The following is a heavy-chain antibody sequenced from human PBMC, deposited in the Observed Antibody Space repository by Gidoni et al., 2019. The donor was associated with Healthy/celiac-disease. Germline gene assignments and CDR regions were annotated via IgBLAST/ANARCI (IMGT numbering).Heavy chain of an antibody. J-gene: IGHJ6*03. CDR1: GFTFSSYA. CDR3: ARDGYYYYYMDV. V-gene: IGHV3-30-3*01. CDR2: ISYDGSNK. Sequence: QPGRSLRLSCAASGFTFSSYAMHWVRQAPGKGLEWVAVISYDGSNKYYADSVKGRFTISRDNSKNTLYLQMNSLRAEDTAVYYCARDGYYYYYMDVWGKGTTVTVSS.